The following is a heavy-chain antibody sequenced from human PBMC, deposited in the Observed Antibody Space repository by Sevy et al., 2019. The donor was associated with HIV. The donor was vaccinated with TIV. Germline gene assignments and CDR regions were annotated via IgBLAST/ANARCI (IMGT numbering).Heavy chain of an antibody. Sequence: ASVKVSCKASGYTFTNYAIAWVRQAPGQGLEWMGWISTSIDYTKLERNLQGRVTMTTDTSATTAYMELRCLRSDDTAVYYCARDSDGSGHHYLDYFDYWGQGTLVTVSS. CDR3: ARDSDGSGHHYLDYFDY. CDR2: ISTSIDYT. J-gene: IGHJ4*02. V-gene: IGHV1-18*01. CDR1: GYTFTNYA. D-gene: IGHD3-22*01.